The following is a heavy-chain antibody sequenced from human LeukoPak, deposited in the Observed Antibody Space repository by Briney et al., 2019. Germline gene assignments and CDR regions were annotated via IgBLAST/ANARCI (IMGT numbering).Heavy chain of an antibody. V-gene: IGHV4-4*07. CDR1: GGSISSYY. CDR2: IYTSGST. CDR3: ARCVTMVRGVIKGHYYYYYYMDV. Sequence: PSETLSLTCTVSGGSISSYYWSWIRQPAGKGLEWIGRIYTSGSTNYNPSLKSRVTMSVDTSKNQFSLKLSSVTAADTAVYYCARCVTMVRGVIKGHYYYYYYMDVWGKGTTVTVSS. D-gene: IGHD3-10*01. J-gene: IGHJ6*03.